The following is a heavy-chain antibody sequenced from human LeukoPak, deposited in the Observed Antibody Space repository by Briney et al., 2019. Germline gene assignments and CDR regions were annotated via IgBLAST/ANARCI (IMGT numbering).Heavy chain of an antibody. Sequence: ASVKVSCKASGYTFTIYYIHWVRQAPGQGLEWMGIINPSVGSTTYAQNFQGRVTMTRYTSTSSVYMELSSLRSEDTAVYYCARDNPAVAGRVIDYWGQGTLVTVSS. CDR2: INPSVGST. J-gene: IGHJ4*02. CDR1: GYTFTIYY. CDR3: ARDNPAVAGRVIDY. D-gene: IGHD6-19*01. V-gene: IGHV1-46*01.